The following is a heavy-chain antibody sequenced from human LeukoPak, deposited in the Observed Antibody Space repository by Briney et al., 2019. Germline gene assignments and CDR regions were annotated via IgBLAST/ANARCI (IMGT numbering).Heavy chain of an antibody. Sequence: GGSLRLSCAASGFTFSSYSMNWVRQAPGKGLEWVSSISSSSSYIYYADSVKGRFTISRDNAKNSLYLQMNSLRAEDTAVYYCARDGSWCSSTSCYTTNYYYYGMDVWGRGTTVTVSS. CDR3: ARDGSWCSSTSCYTTNYYYYGMDV. CDR1: GFTFSSYS. V-gene: IGHV3-21*01. CDR2: ISSSSSYI. J-gene: IGHJ6*02. D-gene: IGHD2-2*02.